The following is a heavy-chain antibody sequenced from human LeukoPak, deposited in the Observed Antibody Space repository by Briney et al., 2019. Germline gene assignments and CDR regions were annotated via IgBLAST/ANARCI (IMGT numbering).Heavy chain of an antibody. CDR3: ARDPYGDYVWFDP. CDR1: GGSISSGDYY. V-gene: IGHV4-30-4*01. CDR2: IYDSGST. J-gene: IGHJ5*02. D-gene: IGHD4-17*01. Sequence: SQTLSLTCTVSGGSISSGDYYWSWIRQPPGKGLEWIGYIYDSGSTYYNPSLKSRVTISVDTSKNQFSLKLSSVTAADTAVYYCARDPYGDYVWFDPWGQGTLVTVSS.